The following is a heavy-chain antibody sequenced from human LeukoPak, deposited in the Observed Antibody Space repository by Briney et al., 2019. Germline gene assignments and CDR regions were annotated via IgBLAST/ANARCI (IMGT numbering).Heavy chain of an antibody. CDR1: GDSISSYY. V-gene: IGHV4-59*01. CDR3: ARTNDAVAGVDY. D-gene: IGHD6-19*01. J-gene: IGHJ4*02. CDR2: IYYSGST. Sequence: PSETLSLTCTVSGDSISSYYWSWIRQPPGKGLEWIGYIYYSGSTNYNPSLKSRVTISVDTSKNQFSLKLSSVTAADTAVYYCARTNDAVAGVDYWGQGTLVTVSS.